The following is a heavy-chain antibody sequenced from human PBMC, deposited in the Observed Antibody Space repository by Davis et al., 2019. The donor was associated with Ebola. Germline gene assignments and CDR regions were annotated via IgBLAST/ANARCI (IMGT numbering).Heavy chain of an antibody. CDR3: ARDNYFSY. V-gene: IGHV3-53*01. CDR2: IYAGDNT. Sequence: GESLKISCAASGFTINNNYMSWVRQAPGKGLQWVSVIYAGDNTLYADSVKGRFTISRDNSKNTVFLQMSSLRAEDTAVYYCARDNYFSYWGQGTLVTVSS. CDR1: GFTINNNY. J-gene: IGHJ4*02.